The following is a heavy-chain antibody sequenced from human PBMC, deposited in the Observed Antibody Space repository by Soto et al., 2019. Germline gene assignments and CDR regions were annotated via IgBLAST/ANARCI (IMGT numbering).Heavy chain of an antibody. CDR2: INHSGST. J-gene: IGHJ4*02. D-gene: IGHD3-3*01. CDR1: GGSFSGYY. V-gene: IGHV4-34*01. Sequence: PSETLSLTCAVYGGSFSGYYWSWIRQPPGKGLEWIGEINHSGSTNYNPSLKSRVTISVDTSKNQFSLKLSSVTAADTAVYYCASRVLRFLEFAQRPWLSGRTLTSGSIDYWGQGTLVTVSS. CDR3: ASRVLRFLEFAQRPWLSGRTLTSGSIDY.